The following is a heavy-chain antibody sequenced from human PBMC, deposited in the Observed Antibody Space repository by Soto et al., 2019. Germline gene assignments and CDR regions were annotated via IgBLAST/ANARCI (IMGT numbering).Heavy chain of an antibody. CDR1: GGTFSSYA. Sequence: QVQLVQSGAEVKKPGSSVKVSCKASGGTFSSYAISWVRQAPGQGLEWMGGMIPIFGTANYAQKFQGRVTITANEFTSTAYMELSRLRSEDTAVYYCATSTGPGIAVAGTHFDYWGQGTLVSVSS. CDR3: ATSTGPGIAVAGTHFDY. J-gene: IGHJ4*02. D-gene: IGHD6-19*01. CDR2: MIPIFGTA. V-gene: IGHV1-69*01.